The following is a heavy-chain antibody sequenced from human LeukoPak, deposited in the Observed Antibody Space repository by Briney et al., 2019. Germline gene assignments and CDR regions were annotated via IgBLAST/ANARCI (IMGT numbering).Heavy chain of an antibody. CDR3: TQDTDYFDY. V-gene: IGHV3-30*18. Sequence: PGRSLRLSCAASGFTFSSYGMHWVRQAPGKGLEWVAVISYDGSNKYYADSVKGRFTISRDNSKNTLYLQMNSLRAEDTAVYYCTQDTDYFDYWGQGTLVTVPS. J-gene: IGHJ4*02. CDR2: ISYDGSNK. CDR1: GFTFSSYG.